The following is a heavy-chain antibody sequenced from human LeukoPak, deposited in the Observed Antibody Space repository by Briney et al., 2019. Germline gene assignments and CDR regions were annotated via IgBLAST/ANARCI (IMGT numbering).Heavy chain of an antibody. Sequence: SETLSLTCTVSGGSISSYYWTWIRQPPGKGLEWIGYIYYSGSTNYNPSLKSRVTISVDTSKNQFSLKLSSVTAADTAVYYCARGHGWLGGEPTGDWGQGTLVTVSS. V-gene: IGHV4-59*01. CDR1: GGSISSYY. CDR3: ARGHGWLGGEPTGD. CDR2: IYYSGST. J-gene: IGHJ4*02. D-gene: IGHD1-14*01.